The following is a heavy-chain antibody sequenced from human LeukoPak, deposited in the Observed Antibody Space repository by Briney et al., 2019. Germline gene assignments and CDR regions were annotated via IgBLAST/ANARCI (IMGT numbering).Heavy chain of an antibody. Sequence: GRSLRLSCAASGFTFSSHGMHWVRQAPGKGLERVAVIWYDGSKKYHADSVKGRFTISRDNSKNTLYLQMNSLRAEDTAVYYCARDLLGYSYDAYYFDFWGQGTLVTVSS. CDR2: IWYDGSKK. J-gene: IGHJ4*02. CDR3: ARDLLGYSYDAYYFDF. D-gene: IGHD5-18*01. CDR1: GFTFSSHG. V-gene: IGHV3-33*01.